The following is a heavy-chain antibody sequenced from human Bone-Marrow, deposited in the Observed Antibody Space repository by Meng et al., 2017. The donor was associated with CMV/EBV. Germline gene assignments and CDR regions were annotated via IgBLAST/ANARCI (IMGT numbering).Heavy chain of an antibody. D-gene: IGHD1-26*01. J-gene: IGHJ6*02. CDR2: ISGSGGST. CDR3: ARDSREVGAMLGYYYYGMDV. CDR1: GFTFSSYA. Sequence: GGSLRLSCAASGFTFSSYAMSWVRQAPGKGLEWVSAISGSGGSTYYADSVKGRFTISRDNSKNTLYLQMNSLRAEDTAVYYCARDSREVGAMLGYYYYGMDVWGQGTTVTVSS. V-gene: IGHV3-23*01.